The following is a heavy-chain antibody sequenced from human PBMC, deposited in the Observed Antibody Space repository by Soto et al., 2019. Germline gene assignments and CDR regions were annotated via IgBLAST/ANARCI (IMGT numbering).Heavy chain of an antibody. D-gene: IGHD1-26*01. J-gene: IGHJ5*02. CDR1: GGTFSSCA. CDR2: IIPIFGTA. V-gene: IGHV1-69*06. Sequence: QVQLVQSGAEVKKPGSSVKVSCKTSGGTFSSCAISWVRQAPGQGLEWMGGIIPIFGTANYAQKFQGRVTITADKSTSTAYMELSSLRFEDTAVYYCTRDGSRANWFDPWGPGTLVIVSS. CDR3: TRDGSRANWFDP.